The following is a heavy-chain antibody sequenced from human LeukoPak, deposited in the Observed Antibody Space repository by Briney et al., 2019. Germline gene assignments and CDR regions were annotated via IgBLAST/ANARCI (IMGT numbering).Heavy chain of an antibody. CDR3: TRDAAGLDY. V-gene: IGHV3-74*01. J-gene: IGHJ4*02. D-gene: IGHD1-14*01. CDR1: GFTFRNHW. Sequence: GGSLRLSCAASGFTFRNHWMHWVRQAPGKGLVWVSRIKSDGSITTYADSVKGRFTTSRDNAKSTLYLQMNSLRGEDTAVYYCTRDAAGLDYWGQGTLVTVSS. CDR2: IKSDGSIT.